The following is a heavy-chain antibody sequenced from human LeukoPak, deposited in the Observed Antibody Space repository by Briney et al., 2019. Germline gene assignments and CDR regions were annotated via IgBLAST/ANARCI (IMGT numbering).Heavy chain of an antibody. J-gene: IGHJ4*02. D-gene: IGHD7-27*01. CDR3: ARFSLRAMGNYLDF. V-gene: IGHV4-30-2*01. CDR2: IYPMGST. CDR1: GGSISSGSYS. Sequence: PSETLSLTCAVSGGSISSGSYSWSWSRQPPGRGLEWIGYIYPMGSTYYNPSLKSRVILSLDKSANQFSLKLGSVTAADTAVYYCARFSLRAMGNYLDFWGQGTLVTVSS.